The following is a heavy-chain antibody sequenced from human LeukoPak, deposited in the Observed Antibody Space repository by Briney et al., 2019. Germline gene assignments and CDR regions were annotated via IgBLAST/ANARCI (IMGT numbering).Heavy chain of an antibody. Sequence: PGGSLRLSCAASGFTFSSYAMHWVRQAPGKGLEWVAVISYDGSNKYYADSVKGRFTISRDNSKNTLYLQMNSLRAEDTAVYYCARDHLSDILTGYSDYWGQGTLVTVSS. CDR2: ISYDGSNK. CDR1: GFTFSSYA. J-gene: IGHJ4*02. V-gene: IGHV3-30*04. D-gene: IGHD3-9*01. CDR3: ARDHLSDILTGYSDY.